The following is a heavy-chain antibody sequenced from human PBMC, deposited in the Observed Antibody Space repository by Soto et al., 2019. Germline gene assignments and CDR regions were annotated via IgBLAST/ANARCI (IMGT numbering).Heavy chain of an antibody. CDR2: IVPAATP. V-gene: IGHV4-61*10. J-gene: IGHJ6*02. Sequence: QVHLQESGPGLGKPSGTLSLIGSVSGESVGRGTNYWSWVRQATGRGLEWVGDIVPAATPNYSPSFESRVSISLDADKDQASLKLTSVTAADTAIYYSARDRSGRADAFIYSYGMEVWGQGTSVNVSS. CDR1: GESVGRGTNY. CDR3: ARDRSGRADAFIYSYGMEV. D-gene: IGHD1-26*01.